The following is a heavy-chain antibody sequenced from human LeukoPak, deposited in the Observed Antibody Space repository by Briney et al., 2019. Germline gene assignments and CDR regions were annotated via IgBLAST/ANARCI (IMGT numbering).Heavy chain of an antibody. D-gene: IGHD3-10*01. CDR3: ASHYGSGSYPIDY. Sequence: PGGSLRLSCAAPGFTFSSYAMHWVRQAPGKGLEWVAVISSDGSNKYYADSVKGRFTISRDNSKNTLYLQMNSLRAEDTAVYYCASHYGSGSYPIDYWGQGTLVTVSS. J-gene: IGHJ4*02. CDR1: GFTFSSYA. CDR2: ISSDGSNK. V-gene: IGHV3-30-3*01.